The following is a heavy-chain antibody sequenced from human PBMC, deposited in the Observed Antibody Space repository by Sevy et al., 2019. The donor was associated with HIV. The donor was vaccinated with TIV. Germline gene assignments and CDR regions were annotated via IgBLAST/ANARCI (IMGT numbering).Heavy chain of an antibody. Sequence: ASETLSLTCTVSGGSLSSSDSYWSWIRQPPGKGLEWLGYIHYTGGTYYNPFLKSRVAMSVDTSEERFSLRLSFLTAADTALYFCARKRGYSHGPFDYRGQGFLVTVSS. CDR1: GGSLSSSDSY. CDR2: IHYTGGT. CDR3: ARKRGYSHGPFDY. D-gene: IGHD5-12*01. V-gene: IGHV4-30-4*01. J-gene: IGHJ4*02.